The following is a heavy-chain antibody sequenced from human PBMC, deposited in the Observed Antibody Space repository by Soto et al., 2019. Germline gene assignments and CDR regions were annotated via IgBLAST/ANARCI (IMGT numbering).Heavy chain of an antibody. D-gene: IGHD4-17*01. V-gene: IGHV3-30-3*01. CDR2: ISYDGSNK. CDR3: ARDTTTGYYFDY. Sequence: LRLSCAASGFTFSSYAMHWVRQAPGKGLEWVAVISYDGSNKYYADSVKGRFTISRDNSKNTLYLQMNSLRAEDTAVYYCARDTTTGYYFDYWGQGTLVTVSS. J-gene: IGHJ4*02. CDR1: GFTFSSYA.